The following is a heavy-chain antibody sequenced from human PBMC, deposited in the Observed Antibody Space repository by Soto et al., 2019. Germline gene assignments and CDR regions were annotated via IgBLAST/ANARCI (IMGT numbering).Heavy chain of an antibody. V-gene: IGHV3-74*01. CDR3: VRERGLSSFYGMDV. J-gene: IGHJ6*02. CDR2: ITSDGKSK. Sequence: GGSLRLSCAASGFNFSNHWMHWVRQRPAEGLVWVSRITSDGKSKAYAESVKGRFTISRDNAGNSLYLQMNSLRAEDSAVYYCVRERGLSSFYGMDVWGQGTTVTVSS. CDR1: GFNFSNHW. D-gene: IGHD3-10*01.